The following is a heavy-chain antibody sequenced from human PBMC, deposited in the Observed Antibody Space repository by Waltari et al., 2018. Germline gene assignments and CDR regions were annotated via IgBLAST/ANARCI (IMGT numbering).Heavy chain of an antibody. CDR2: IKQDGSDK. CDR1: GFRFSEFW. V-gene: IGHV3-7*01. CDR3: SSMDF. Sequence: EVQLVESGGGLVQPGGSLRLSCAASGFRFSEFWMSWVRQAPGKGLEWVANIKQDGSDKYYVESVKGRFTISRDNANNLLFLQMNSLRVDDTALYYCSSMDFWGKGTTVIVSS. J-gene: IGHJ6*03.